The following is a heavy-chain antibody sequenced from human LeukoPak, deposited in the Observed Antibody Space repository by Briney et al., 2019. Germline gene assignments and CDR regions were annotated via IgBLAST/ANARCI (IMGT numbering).Heavy chain of an antibody. D-gene: IGHD7-27*01. Sequence: PGGSLRLSCAASGFTFSSYWMHWVRQAPGKGLVWVSHTKTDGSTTNYADSVKGRFTISRDNAKNTLYLQMNSLRVEDTALYYCARLAGEVKDLWGQGTLVTVSS. CDR1: GFTFSSYW. V-gene: IGHV3-74*01. CDR3: ARLAGEVKDL. CDR2: TKTDGSTT. J-gene: IGHJ5*02.